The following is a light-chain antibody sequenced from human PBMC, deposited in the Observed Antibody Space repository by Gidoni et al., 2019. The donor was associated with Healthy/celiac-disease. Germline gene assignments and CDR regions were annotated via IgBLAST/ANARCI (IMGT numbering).Light chain of an antibody. J-gene: IGLJ2*01. CDR3: GTWDSSLSAVV. CDR2: ENN. Sequence: QSVLTQPPSVSAAPGQKVTIPCSGSSSNIGNNDVSWYQQLPGTAPKLLIYENNKRPSGIPDRFSGSKSGTSATLGITGLQTGDEADYYCGTWDSSLSAVVFGGGTKLTVL. CDR1: SSNIGNND. V-gene: IGLV1-51*02.